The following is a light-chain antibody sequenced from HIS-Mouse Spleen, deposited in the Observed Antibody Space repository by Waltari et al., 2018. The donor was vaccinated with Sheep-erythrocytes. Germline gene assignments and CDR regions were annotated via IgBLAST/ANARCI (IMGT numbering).Light chain of an antibody. CDR1: SSDVGGYNY. V-gene: IGLV2-11*01. CDR3: QAWDSSTVV. CDR2: DVS. Sequence: QSALTQPRSVSGSPGQSVTISCTGTSSDVGGYNYVSWYQQHPGKAPKLMIYDVSKRPSGVPVRFSGSKSGNTASLTISGLQAMDEADYYCQAWDSSTVVFGGGTKLTVL. J-gene: IGLJ2*01.